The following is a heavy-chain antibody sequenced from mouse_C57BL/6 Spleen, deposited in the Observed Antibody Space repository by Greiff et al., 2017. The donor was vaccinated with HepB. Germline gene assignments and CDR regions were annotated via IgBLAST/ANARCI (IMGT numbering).Heavy chain of an antibody. D-gene: IGHD1-1*01. V-gene: IGHV3-6*01. Sequence: EVQLQESGPGLVKPSQSLSLTCSVTGYSITSGYYWNWIRQFPGNKLEWMGYISYDGSNNYNPSLKNRISITRDTSKNQFFLKLNSVTTEDTATYYCARPMDYYGSAWFAYWGQGTLVTVSA. CDR2: ISYDGSN. CDR1: GYSITSGYY. J-gene: IGHJ3*01. CDR3: ARPMDYYGSAWFAY.